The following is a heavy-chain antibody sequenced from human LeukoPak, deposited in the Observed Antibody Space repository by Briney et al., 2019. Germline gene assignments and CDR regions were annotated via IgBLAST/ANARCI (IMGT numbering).Heavy chain of an antibody. CDR1: GYTLTELS. CDR2: FDPEDGET. Sequence: ASVKVSCKVSGYTLTELSMHWVRQAPGKGLEWMGGFDPEDGETIYAQKFQGRVTMTEDTSTDTAYMELSSLRSEDTAVYYCATDPYSGSYTTFDYWAREPWSPSPQ. J-gene: IGHJ4*02. D-gene: IGHD1-26*01. V-gene: IGHV1-24*01. CDR3: ATDPYSGSYTTFDY.